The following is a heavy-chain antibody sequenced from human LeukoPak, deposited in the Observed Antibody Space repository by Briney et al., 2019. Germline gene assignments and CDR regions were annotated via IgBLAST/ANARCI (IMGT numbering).Heavy chain of an antibody. Sequence: ASVKVSCKASGYTFTSYGISWVRQAPGQGLEWMGWISAYNSNTNYAQKLQGRVTMTTDTSTSTAYMELRSLRSDDTAVYYCARDPDIVVVPAAIGNRSPGDYWGQGTLVTVSS. CDR2: ISAYNSNT. CDR1: GYTFTSYG. V-gene: IGHV1-18*01. CDR3: ARDPDIVVVPAAIGNRSPGDY. J-gene: IGHJ4*02. D-gene: IGHD2-2*01.